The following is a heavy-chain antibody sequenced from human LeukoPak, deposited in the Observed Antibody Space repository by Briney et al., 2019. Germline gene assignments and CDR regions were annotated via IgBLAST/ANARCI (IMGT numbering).Heavy chain of an antibody. J-gene: IGHJ4*02. V-gene: IGHV4-59*01. CDR2: IYYSGST. Sequence: PSETLSLTCTVSGGSISSYYWSWIRQPPGKGLEWIGYIYYSGSTNYNPSLKSRVTISVDPSKNQFSLKLSSVTAADTAVYYCARARPYVDTATRLDYWGQGTLVTVSS. CDR3: ARARPYVDTATRLDY. D-gene: IGHD5-18*01. CDR1: GGSISSYY.